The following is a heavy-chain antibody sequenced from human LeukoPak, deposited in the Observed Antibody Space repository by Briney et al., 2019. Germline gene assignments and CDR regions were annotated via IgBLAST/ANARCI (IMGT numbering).Heavy chain of an antibody. CDR2: ISWNSGSI. J-gene: IGHJ4*02. CDR1: GFTFDDYA. CDR3: AKGSAYDY. Sequence: GRSLRLPCAASGFTFDDYAMPWVRQAPGKGLEWVSGISWNSGSIGYADSVKGRFTISRDNAKNSLYLQMNSLRAEDTALYYCAKGSAYDYWGQGTLVTVSS. V-gene: IGHV3-9*01. D-gene: IGHD3-16*01.